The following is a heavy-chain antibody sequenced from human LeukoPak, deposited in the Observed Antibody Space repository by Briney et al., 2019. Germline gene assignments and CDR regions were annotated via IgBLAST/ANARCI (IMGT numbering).Heavy chain of an antibody. CDR1: GFTFSSHS. J-gene: IGHJ6*02. D-gene: IGHD3-16*01. CDR3: ARDLIQIRRYYYYGMDV. Sequence: GGSLRLSCAASGFTFSSHSMNWVRQAPGKGLEWVSYISSSSSTIYYAGSVKGRFTISRDNAKNSLYLQMNSLRAEDTAVYYCARDLIQIRRYYYYGMDVWGQGTTVTVSS. CDR2: ISSSSSTI. V-gene: IGHV3-48*01.